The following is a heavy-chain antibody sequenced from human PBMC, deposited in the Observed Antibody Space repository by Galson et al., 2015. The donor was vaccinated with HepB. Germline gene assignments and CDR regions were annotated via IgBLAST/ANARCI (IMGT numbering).Heavy chain of an antibody. V-gene: IGHV3-15*01. CDR3: ARRVGRGTPFDY. CDR1: GFTFTEAW. D-gene: IGHD1-14*01. CDR2: IKSKNAGVTT. J-gene: IGHJ4*02. Sequence: SLRLSCAASGFTFTEAWMSWVRQAPGKGLEWVGRIKSKNAGVTTDYAAPVKGRFTISRDDSKNTLYLQMNSLRAEDTAVYYCARRVGRGTPFDYWGQGTLVTVSS.